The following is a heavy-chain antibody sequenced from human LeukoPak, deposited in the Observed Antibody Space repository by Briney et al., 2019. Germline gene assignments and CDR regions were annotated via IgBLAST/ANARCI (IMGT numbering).Heavy chain of an antibody. D-gene: IGHD6-25*01. J-gene: IGHJ5*02. CDR1: GGSISSYY. V-gene: IGHV4-59*04. CDR3: ARQSTIAAAKIDP. CDR2: IYYSGST. Sequence: SETLSLTCTVSGGSISSYYWSWIRQPPGRGLEWIANIYYSGSTYYSPSLKSRVTVSVDTSKNQFSPKLSSVTAADTAIYYCARQSTIAAAKIDPWGQGSLATVSS.